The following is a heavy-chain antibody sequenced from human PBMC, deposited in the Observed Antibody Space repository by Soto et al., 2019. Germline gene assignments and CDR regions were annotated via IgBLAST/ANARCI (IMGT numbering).Heavy chain of an antibody. CDR3: ASRTDCSGGSCYSGGYYYGMDV. J-gene: IGHJ6*02. CDR1: GYSFTSYW. D-gene: IGHD2-15*01. Sequence: GESLKISCKGSGYSFTSYWIGWVRQMPGKGLEWMGTIYPGDSDTRYSPSFQGQVTISADKSISTAYLQWSSLKASDTAMYYCASRTDCSGGSCYSGGYYYGMDVWGQGTTVTVSS. CDR2: IYPGDSDT. V-gene: IGHV5-51*01.